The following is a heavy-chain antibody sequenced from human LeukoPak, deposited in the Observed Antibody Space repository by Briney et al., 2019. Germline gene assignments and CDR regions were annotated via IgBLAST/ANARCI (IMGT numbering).Heavy chain of an antibody. Sequence: GGSLRLSCAASGFTFSSYSMNWVRQAPGKGLEWVSYISISSTTIYYADSVKGRFTFSRDNAKNSLYLQMNSLRAEDTAVYYCARTYSSSWYVTFDYWGQGTLVTVSS. J-gene: IGHJ4*02. CDR3: ARTYSSSWYVTFDY. V-gene: IGHV3-48*04. CDR1: GFTFSSYS. D-gene: IGHD6-13*01. CDR2: ISISSTTI.